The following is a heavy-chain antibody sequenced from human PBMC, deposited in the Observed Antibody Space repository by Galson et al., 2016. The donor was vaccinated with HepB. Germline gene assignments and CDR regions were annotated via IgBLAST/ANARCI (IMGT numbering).Heavy chain of an antibody. CDR2: MYIGGST. J-gene: IGHJ4*02. CDR3: ARKHPTAFGLVLDQ. V-gene: IGHV3-66*01. Sequence: SLRLSCAASGFTFSDYYMSWIRQAPGKGLEWVSGMYIGGSTYHTDSVKGRFTISRDNSKNMLYIQMHSLRVEDTAVYYCARKHPTAFGLVLDQWGQGTPVTVSS. D-gene: IGHD3/OR15-3a*01. CDR1: GFTFSDYY.